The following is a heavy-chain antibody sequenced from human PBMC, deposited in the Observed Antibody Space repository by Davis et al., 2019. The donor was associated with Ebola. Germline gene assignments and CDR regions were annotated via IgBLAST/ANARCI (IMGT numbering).Heavy chain of an antibody. CDR3: AREGGTYNWNTGAQYYFDY. Sequence: HTGGSLRLSCAASGFTFSSYWMHWVRQAPGKGLVWVSRVNSDGSDTSYADSVKGRFTISRDNSKNTLFLQMNSLRAEDTAVYCCAREGGTYNWNTGAQYYFDYWGQGTLVTVSS. D-gene: IGHD1/OR15-1a*01. J-gene: IGHJ4*02. CDR2: VNSDGSDT. V-gene: IGHV3-74*01. CDR1: GFTFSSYW.